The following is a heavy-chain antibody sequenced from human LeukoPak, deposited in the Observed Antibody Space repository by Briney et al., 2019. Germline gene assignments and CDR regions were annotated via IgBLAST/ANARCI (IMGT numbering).Heavy chain of an antibody. CDR3: ARGITMVRGVVGAYYYYMDV. CDR2: ISSSSSYI. J-gene: IGHJ6*03. D-gene: IGHD3-10*01. V-gene: IGHV3-21*01. CDR1: GFTFSSYE. Sequence: PGGSLRLSCAASGFTFSSYEMNWVRQAPGKGLEWVSSISSSSSYIYYADSVKGRFTISRDNAKNSLYLQMNSLRAEDTAVYYCARGITMVRGVVGAYYYYMDVWGKGTTVTISS.